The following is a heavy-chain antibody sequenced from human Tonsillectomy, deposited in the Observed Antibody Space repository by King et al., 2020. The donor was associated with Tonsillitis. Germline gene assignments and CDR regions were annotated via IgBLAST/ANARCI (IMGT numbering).Heavy chain of an antibody. CDR1: GFTFSYYA. CDR3: AKYPDCGGDCYVDS. CDR2: ISGSGGGA. D-gene: IGHD2-21*02. J-gene: IGHJ4*02. V-gene: IGHV3-23*04. Sequence: VQLVESGGGLVQPGGSLRLSCAASGFTFSYYAMTWVRQAPGKGLEWVSSISGSGGGAYYADSVKGRFTISRDNSKNTLYLQMNSLRAEDTAVYYCAKYPDCGGDCYVDSWGQGTLVTVSS.